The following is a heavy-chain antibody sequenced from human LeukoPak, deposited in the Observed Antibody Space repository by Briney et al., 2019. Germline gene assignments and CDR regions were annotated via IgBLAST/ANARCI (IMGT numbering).Heavy chain of an antibody. D-gene: IGHD6-19*01. Sequence: GGSLRLSCAASGFTFSSYEMNWVRQAPGKGLGWVSYISSSGSTIYYADSVKGRFTISRDNAKNSLYLQMNSLRAEDTAVYYCARGYSSGWYVDYWGQGTLVTVSS. V-gene: IGHV3-48*03. CDR2: ISSSGSTI. CDR1: GFTFSSYE. J-gene: IGHJ4*02. CDR3: ARGYSSGWYVDY.